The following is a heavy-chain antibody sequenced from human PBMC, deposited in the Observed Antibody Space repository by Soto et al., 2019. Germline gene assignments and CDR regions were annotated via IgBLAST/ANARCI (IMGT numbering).Heavy chain of an antibody. CDR2: IYYSGST. D-gene: IGHD3-10*01. CDR3: ARAGTMVRGVIMRRGSYYYYGMDV. CDR1: GGSISSYY. V-gene: IGHV4-59*01. Sequence: SETLSLTCTVSGGSISSYYWSWIRQPPGKGLEWIGHIYYSGSTNYNPSLKSRVTISVDTSKNQFSLKLSSVTAADTAVYYCARAGTMVRGVIMRRGSYYYYGMDVWGQGTTVTVSS. J-gene: IGHJ6*02.